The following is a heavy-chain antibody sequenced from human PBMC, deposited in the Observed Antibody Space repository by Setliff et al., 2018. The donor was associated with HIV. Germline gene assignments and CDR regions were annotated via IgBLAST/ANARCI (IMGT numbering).Heavy chain of an antibody. CDR2: INPSGGRT. CDR3: ARCYYDSSGPTDAFDI. CDR1: GYTSTNYY. J-gene: IGHJ3*02. V-gene: IGHV1-46*01. Sequence: ASVKVSCKASGYTSTNYYIHWVRQAPGQGLEWMGLINPSGGRTSYAQRFQGRLTMTRDTSRSTVYMEPSSLRSEDTAVYYCARCYYDSSGPTDAFDIWGQGTVVTVSS. D-gene: IGHD3-22*01.